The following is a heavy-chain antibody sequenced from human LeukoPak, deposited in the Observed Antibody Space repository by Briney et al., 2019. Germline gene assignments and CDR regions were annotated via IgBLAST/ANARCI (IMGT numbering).Heavy chain of an antibody. J-gene: IGHJ4*02. CDR3: ASAYCTTTYCYIGY. Sequence: SQTLSLTCTVSGGSLSSGGYYWNWIRQHPGKGLEWIGYICYSGSTCYNPSLQSRVTISVDTSKNQFSLKLRSVTAADTAVYYCASAYCTTTYCYIGYWGQGTLVTVSS. CDR2: ICYSGST. D-gene: IGHD2-2*02. V-gene: IGHV4-31*03. CDR1: GGSLSSGGYY.